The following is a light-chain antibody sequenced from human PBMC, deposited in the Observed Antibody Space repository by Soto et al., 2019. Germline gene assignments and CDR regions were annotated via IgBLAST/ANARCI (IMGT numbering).Light chain of an antibody. V-gene: IGKV3-20*01. CDR1: QSVSSSY. CDR2: GAS. Sequence: EIVLTQSPGTLSLSPGERATLSCRASQSVSSSYLAWYQQRPGQAPRLLIYGASSRATGVPDRFSGGGSGTDFTLTISRLEPEDFAVYYCQQYGRSPLFGQGPRLDI. CDR3: QQYGRSPL. J-gene: IGKJ5*01.